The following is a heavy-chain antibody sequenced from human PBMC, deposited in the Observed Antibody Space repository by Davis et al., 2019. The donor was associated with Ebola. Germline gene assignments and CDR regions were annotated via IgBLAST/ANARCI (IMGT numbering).Heavy chain of an antibody. CDR2: ISSSSSYI. D-gene: IGHD6-13*01. V-gene: IGHV3-21*04. Sequence: GGSLRLFCAASGFTFSSYSMNWVRQAPGKGLEWVSSISSSSSYIYYADSVKGRFTISRDNSKNTLYLQMNSLRAEDTAVYYCATRDTSSNCFGFYPWGQGTLVTVSS. CDR1: GFTFSSYS. CDR3: ATRDTSSNCFGFYP. J-gene: IGHJ5*02.